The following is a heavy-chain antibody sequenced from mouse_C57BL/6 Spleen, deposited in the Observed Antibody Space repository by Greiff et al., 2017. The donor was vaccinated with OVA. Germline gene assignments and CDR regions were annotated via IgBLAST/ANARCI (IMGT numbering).Heavy chain of an antibody. Sequence: VQLQQSGAELVKPGASVKLSCKASGYTFTSYWIHWVKQRPGRGLEWIGRIDTKSGGIRFNEKFESKATLTVDKASSTAYMQVISLASEDSAVYYCAREGDGIWFVYWGQGTLVTVSA. J-gene: IGHJ3*01. CDR1: GYTFTSYW. V-gene: IGHV1-72*01. D-gene: IGHD2-1*01. CDR2: IDTKSGGI. CDR3: AREGDGIWFVY.